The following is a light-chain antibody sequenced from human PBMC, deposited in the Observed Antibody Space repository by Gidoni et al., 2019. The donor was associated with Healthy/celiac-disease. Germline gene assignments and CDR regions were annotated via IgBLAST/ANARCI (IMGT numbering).Light chain of an antibody. CDR1: QSVSSY. CDR2: DAS. V-gene: IGKV3-11*01. J-gene: IGKJ3*01. Sequence: EIVLPQSLATLSLSTGERATLSCRASQSVSSYLAWYQQKPGQAHRLLIYDASNRATDIPARFSVSGSGTGFALTISSIGPEDLAVDYCQQRSSWPPLFTFGPGTKVDIK. CDR3: QQRSSWPPLFT.